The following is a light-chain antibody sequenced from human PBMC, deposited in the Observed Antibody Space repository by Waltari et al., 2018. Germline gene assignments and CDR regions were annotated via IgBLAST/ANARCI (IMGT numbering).Light chain of an antibody. J-gene: IGLJ2*01. V-gene: IGLV1-40*01. CDR1: SSNLGAGYE. Sequence: QSVLTQPPSVSGAPGQRVTLSCTGSSSNLGAGYEVHWYQQLPGVAPKLLIYGYSSRPSGVPDRFSGSKSGTSASLAITGLQAEDEADYYCQSFDSSLSGVVFGGGTKLTVL. CDR2: GYS. CDR3: QSFDSSLSGVV.